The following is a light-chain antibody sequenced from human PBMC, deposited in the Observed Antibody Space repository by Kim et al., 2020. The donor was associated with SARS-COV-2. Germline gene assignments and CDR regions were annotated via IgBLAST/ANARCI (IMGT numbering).Light chain of an antibody. V-gene: IGLV3-19*01. CDR1: SRRSYF. CDR3: ESQDTSGDQVV. CDR2: DKN. J-gene: IGLJ2*01. Sequence: SSELTQDPAVYVALGQTVRITCKGDSRRSYFASWYQQKTGRAHVHVIFDKNSRPSGIPDRFSGSRSGNTASLTISGAQADDEADYYCESQDTSGDQVVFG.